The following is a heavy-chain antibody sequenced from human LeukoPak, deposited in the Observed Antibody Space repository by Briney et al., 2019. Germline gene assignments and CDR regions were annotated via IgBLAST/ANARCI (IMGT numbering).Heavy chain of an antibody. CDR3: AKGLSKDGLRFLEWFPGPPDY. CDR1: GFTFSEYY. CDR2: ISGRGDNI. J-gene: IGHJ4*02. D-gene: IGHD3-3*01. V-gene: IGHV3-11*01. Sequence: GGSLRLTCAASGFTFSEYYMTWIRQAPGKGLEWVSHISGRGDNIYYADSVKGRFTISRDNGENSVYLQMESLRAEDTAVYYCAKGLSKDGLRFLEWFPGPPDYWGQGTLVTVSS.